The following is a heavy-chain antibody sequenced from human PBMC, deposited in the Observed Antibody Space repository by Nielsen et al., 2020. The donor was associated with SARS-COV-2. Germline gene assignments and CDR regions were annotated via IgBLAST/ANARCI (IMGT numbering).Heavy chain of an antibody. J-gene: IGHJ3*01. V-gene: IGHV3-9*01. CDR1: GFPFDDYA. D-gene: IGHD1-26*01. CDR2: ISWNSGNI. CDR3: AKGFESDSGSS. Sequence: SLKISCAASGFPFDDYAMHWVRHTPGKGLEWVSGISWNSGNIVYADSVKGRFTISRDNAKSSLYLQMNSLRTEDTALYYCAKGFESDSGSSWGQGTLVTVSS.